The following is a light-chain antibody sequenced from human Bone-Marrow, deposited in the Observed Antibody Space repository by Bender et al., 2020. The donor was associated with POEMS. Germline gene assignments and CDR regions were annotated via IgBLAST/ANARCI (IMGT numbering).Light chain of an antibody. J-gene: IGLJ3*02. CDR1: SSNIGAHA. CDR2: SSH. CDR3: ASWRDSLNGWV. Sequence: QSVLTQPPSASGTPGQRVTISCSGGSSNIGAHAVNWYQHLPAPAPKLLIYSSHRRPSEVPDRFFGSRSGTSASLAISGLQSEDEADYYCASWRDSLNGWVFGGGTKLTVL. V-gene: IGLV1-44*01.